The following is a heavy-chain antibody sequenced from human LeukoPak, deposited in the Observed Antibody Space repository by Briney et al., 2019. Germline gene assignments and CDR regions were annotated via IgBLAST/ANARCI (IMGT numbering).Heavy chain of an antibody. CDR1: GGSFSGYY. D-gene: IGHD4-17*01. V-gene: IGHV4-34*01. CDR2: INHSGST. Sequence: SETLSLTCADYGGSFSGYYWSWIRQPPGKGLEWIGEINHSGSTNYNPSLKSRVTISVDTSKNQFSLKLSSVTAADTAVYYCARDRGPSTVKDAFDIWGQGTMVTASS. CDR3: ARDRGPSTVKDAFDI. J-gene: IGHJ3*02.